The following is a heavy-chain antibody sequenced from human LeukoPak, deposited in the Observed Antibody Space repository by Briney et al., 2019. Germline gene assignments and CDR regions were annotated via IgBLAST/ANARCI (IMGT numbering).Heavy chain of an antibody. CDR1: GFTFSSYW. CDR2: INSDGSST. Sequence: GGSLRLSCAASGFTFSSYWMHWVRQAPGKGLVWVSRINSDGSSTSYADSVKGRLTISRDNAKDTLYLQMNSLRAEDTAVYYCARDGLSGWLVYYYYGMDVWGQGTTVTVSS. CDR3: ARDGLSGWLVYYYYGMDV. V-gene: IGHV3-74*01. D-gene: IGHD6-19*01. J-gene: IGHJ6*02.